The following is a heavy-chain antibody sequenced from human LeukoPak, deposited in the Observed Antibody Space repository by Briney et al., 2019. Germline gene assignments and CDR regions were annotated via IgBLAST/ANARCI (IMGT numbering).Heavy chain of an antibody. J-gene: IGHJ4*02. CDR1: GFTVSSNY. D-gene: IGHD5-24*01. CDR2: IYSGGST. CDR3: ATSLGDGYTNYFDY. Sequence: AGGSLRLSCAASGFTVSSNYMSWVRQAPGKGLEWVSVIYSGGSTYYADSVKGRFTISRDNSKNTLYLQMNSLRAEDTAVYYCATSLGDGYTNYFDYWGQGTLVTVSS. V-gene: IGHV3-53*01.